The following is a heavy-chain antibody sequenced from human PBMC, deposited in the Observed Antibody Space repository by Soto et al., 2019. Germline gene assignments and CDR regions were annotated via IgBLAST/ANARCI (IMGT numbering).Heavy chain of an antibody. CDR2: LDPNTGNS. CDR1: GYTFTSYY. D-gene: IGHD1-1*01. V-gene: IGHV1-8*01. J-gene: IGHJ4*02. Sequence: ASVKVSCKSSGYTFTSYYIYWVRQATGQGLECMGWLDPNTGNSGYAQKFQGRITVTSDTSINTVHMELSSLRSEDTAVYYCARRAETNGWNGFGADKYYFDFWGQGTLVTVPS. CDR3: ARRAETNGWNGFGADKYYFDF.